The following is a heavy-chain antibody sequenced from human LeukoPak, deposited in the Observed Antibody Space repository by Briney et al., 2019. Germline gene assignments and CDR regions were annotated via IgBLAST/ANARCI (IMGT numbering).Heavy chain of an antibody. D-gene: IGHD1-1*01. CDR3: ARANENYFDY. J-gene: IGHJ4*02. CDR1: GYTFTGYY. CDR2: INPNSGGT. V-gene: IGHV1-2*02. Sequence: ASVKVSCKAFGYTFTGYYMHWVRQAPGQGLEWMGWINPNSGGTNYAQKFQGRVTMTRDTSISTAFMELSRLRSDDTAIYYCARANENYFDYWGQGTLVTVSS.